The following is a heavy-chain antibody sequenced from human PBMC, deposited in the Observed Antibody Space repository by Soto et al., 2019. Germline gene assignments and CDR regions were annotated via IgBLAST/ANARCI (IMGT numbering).Heavy chain of an antibody. J-gene: IGHJ5*02. Sequence: QVQLVQSGAEVKKPGASVKVSCKASGYTFTSYAMHWVRQAPGQRLEWMGWINAGNGNTKYSQKFQGRVTITRDTSACTAYMELSSLRSEDTAVYYCARGYGGPIGWFDPWGQGTLVNVSS. CDR1: GYTFTSYA. D-gene: IGHD3-16*01. CDR3: ARGYGGPIGWFDP. V-gene: IGHV1-3*01. CDR2: INAGNGNT.